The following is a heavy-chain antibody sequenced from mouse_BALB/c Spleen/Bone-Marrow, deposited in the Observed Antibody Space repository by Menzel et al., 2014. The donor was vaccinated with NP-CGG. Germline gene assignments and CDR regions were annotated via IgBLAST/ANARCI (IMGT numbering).Heavy chain of an antibody. Sequence: ESGPELVKPGALVKISCKASGYTITSYDINWVKKRPGQGLEWIGWIYPGDGSTKYNEKFKGKATLTADKSSSIAYMQRSSLTSENSAVYFCARSGNYYGNYYWYFDVWGAGTTVTVSS. CDR3: ARSGNYYGNYYWYFDV. J-gene: IGHJ1*01. CDR1: GYTITSYD. CDR2: IYPGDGST. D-gene: IGHD2-1*01. V-gene: IGHV1S33*01.